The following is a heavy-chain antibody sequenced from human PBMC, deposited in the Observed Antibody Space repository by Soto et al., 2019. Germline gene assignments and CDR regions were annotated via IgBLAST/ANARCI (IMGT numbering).Heavy chain of an antibody. CDR3: ALIAVAGREHTKHQY. CDR1: GYTFTSYY. CDR2: INPSGGST. Sequence: ASVKVSCKASGYTFTSYYMHWVRQAPGQGLEWMGIINPSGGSTSYAQKFQGRVTMTRDTSTSTVYMELSSLRSEDTAVYYCALIAVAGREHTKHQYWGQGTLVTVSS. D-gene: IGHD6-19*01. J-gene: IGHJ1*01. V-gene: IGHV1-46*01.